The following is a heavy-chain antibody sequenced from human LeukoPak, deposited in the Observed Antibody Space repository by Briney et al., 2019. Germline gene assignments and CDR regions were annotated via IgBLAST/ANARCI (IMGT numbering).Heavy chain of an antibody. CDR2: IYYSGST. CDR1: GGSFSGYY. D-gene: IGHD6-13*01. Sequence: SETLSLTCAVYGGSFSGYYWSWIRQPPGKGLEWIGSIYYSGSTYYTPSLKNRVTISVDTSSNQFSLKLSSVIAADTAVYYCARLGLASAGMRFFDYWGQGTLATVSS. V-gene: IGHV4-34*01. CDR3: ARLGLASAGMRFFDY. J-gene: IGHJ4*02.